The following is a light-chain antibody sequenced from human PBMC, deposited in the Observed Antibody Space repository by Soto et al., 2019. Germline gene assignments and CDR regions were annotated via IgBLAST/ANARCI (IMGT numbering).Light chain of an antibody. CDR3: QHRSSWPRS. J-gene: IGKJ1*01. CDR2: DAA. V-gene: IGKV3-11*01. CDR1: QSVGTS. Sequence: DIVLTQSPATLSLSPGDRATLSCRASQSVGTSLAWYKQQPGQAPRLLIHDAAYRASGILERFSGSGSGTAFSLSISSLEPDDFAVYYCQHRSSWPRSFGRGTKVEV.